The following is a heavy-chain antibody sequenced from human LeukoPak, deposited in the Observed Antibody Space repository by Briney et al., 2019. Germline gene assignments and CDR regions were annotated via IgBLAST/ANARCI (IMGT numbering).Heavy chain of an antibody. V-gene: IGHV3-7*01. J-gene: IGHJ4*02. D-gene: IGHD3-10*01. CDR3: ARSGGSGSYYYFDY. CDR1: GFTFSTYW. Sequence: AGGSLRLSCAASGFTFSTYWMSWVRQAPGKGLECVANIKEDGSEKYYVDSVKGRFTISRDDAKNSLYLQMNSLRAEDTAVYYCARSGGSGSYYYFDYWGQGTLVTVSS. CDR2: IKEDGSEK.